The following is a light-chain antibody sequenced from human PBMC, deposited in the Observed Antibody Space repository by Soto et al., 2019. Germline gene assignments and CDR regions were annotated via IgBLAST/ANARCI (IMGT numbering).Light chain of an antibody. CDR1: QSVLYSSNNKNY. J-gene: IGKJ1*01. CDR2: WAS. CDR3: QQYYSTPRT. Sequence: DIVMTQSPDSLAVSLGERATINCKSSQSVLYSSNNKNYLAWYQQKPGQPPKLLIYWASTRESGVPDRFSGGGSGTDFTIPISSLQAEDVAVYYCQQYYSTPRTFGQGTKVEIK. V-gene: IGKV4-1*01.